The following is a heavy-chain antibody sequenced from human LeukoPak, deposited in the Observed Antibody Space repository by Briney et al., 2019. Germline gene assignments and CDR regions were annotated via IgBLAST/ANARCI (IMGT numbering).Heavy chain of an antibody. CDR1: GFTFGDYA. CDR2: ISWNSGSI. Sequence: GGSLRLSCAASGFTFGDYAMHWVLQAPGKGLEWVSGISWNSGSIGYADSVKGRFTISRDNAKNSLYLQLNSLRAEDTALYYCAKEPYYYDSSGYYYFDYWGQGTLVTVSS. V-gene: IGHV3-9*01. D-gene: IGHD3-22*01. CDR3: AKEPYYYDSSGYYYFDY. J-gene: IGHJ4*02.